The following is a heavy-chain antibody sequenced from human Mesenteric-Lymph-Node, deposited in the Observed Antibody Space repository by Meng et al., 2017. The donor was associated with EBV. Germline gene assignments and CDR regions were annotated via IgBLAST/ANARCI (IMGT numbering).Heavy chain of an antibody. Sequence: QVQLQESGPGLVKPSGTLSLTCAVSGDSISMSRWWGWVRQPPGKGLEWIGEISHSGRTTYNPSLKSRVTISADKSKNQFSLKLNSVTAADTAVYYCARSPGWYSLDYWGQGTLVTVSS. CDR3: ARSPGWYSLDY. J-gene: IGHJ4*02. CDR1: GDSISMSRW. CDR2: ISHSGRT. V-gene: IGHV4-4*02. D-gene: IGHD6-19*01.